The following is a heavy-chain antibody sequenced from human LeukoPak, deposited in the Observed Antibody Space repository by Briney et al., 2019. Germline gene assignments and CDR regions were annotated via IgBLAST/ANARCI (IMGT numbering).Heavy chain of an antibody. D-gene: IGHD3-3*01. CDR3: ARANRGYDFWSGYYMGGWDY. CDR2: INPSGGST. V-gene: IGHV1-46*01. J-gene: IGHJ4*02. Sequence: ASVKVSCKASGGTFSSYAISWVRQAPGQGLEWMGIINPSGGSTSYAQKFQGRVTMTRDTSTSTVYMELSSLRSEDTAVYYCARANRGYDFWSGYYMGGWDYWGQGTLVTVSS. CDR1: GGTFSSYA.